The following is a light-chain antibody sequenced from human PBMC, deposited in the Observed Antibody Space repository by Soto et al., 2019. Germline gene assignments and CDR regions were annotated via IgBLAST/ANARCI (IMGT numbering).Light chain of an antibody. J-gene: IGKJ2*01. Sequence: DIQMTQSPSSLSASPGDTVSFTCRASRGIATSVHWYQQKPGAAPKLLISGASTLQSGVPSRFNGSGSVTDFTLTISGLQPEDFATYFCQQTFSTPPYTFGQGTRLHIK. CDR3: QQTFSTPPYT. CDR1: RGIATS. V-gene: IGKV1-39*01. CDR2: GAS.